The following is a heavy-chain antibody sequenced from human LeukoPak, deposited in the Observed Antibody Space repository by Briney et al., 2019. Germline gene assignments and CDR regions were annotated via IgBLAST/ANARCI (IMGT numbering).Heavy chain of an antibody. J-gene: IGHJ4*02. V-gene: IGHV3-48*03. CDR3: ARGDGYSYGYPTFDY. Sequence: GSLRLSCAASGFTFSSYEMNWVRQAPGKGLEWVSYISSSGSTIYYADSVKGRFTISRDNAKNSLYLQMNSLRAEDTAVYYCARGDGYSYGYPTFDYWGQGTLVTVSS. CDR2: ISSSGSTI. D-gene: IGHD5-18*01. CDR1: GFTFSSYE.